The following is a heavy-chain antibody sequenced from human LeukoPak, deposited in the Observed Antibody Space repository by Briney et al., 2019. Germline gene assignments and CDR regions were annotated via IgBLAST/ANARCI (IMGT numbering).Heavy chain of an antibody. CDR2: ISCSSSYI. Sequence: GGSLRLSCAASGFTFSSYSMNWVRQAPGKGLEWVSSISCSSSYIYYADSVKGRFTISRDNAKNSLYLQMNSLRAEDTAVYYCARIAAAGGYYYYMDVWGKGTTVTVSS. J-gene: IGHJ6*03. CDR1: GFTFSSYS. D-gene: IGHD6-13*01. CDR3: ARIAAAGGYYYYMDV. V-gene: IGHV3-21*01.